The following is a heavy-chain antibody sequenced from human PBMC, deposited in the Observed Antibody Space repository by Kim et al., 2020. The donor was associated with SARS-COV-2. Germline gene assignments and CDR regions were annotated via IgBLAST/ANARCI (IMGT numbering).Heavy chain of an antibody. D-gene: IGHD3-16*01. CDR1: GDSVSSNSTA. V-gene: IGHV6-1*01. J-gene: IGHJ6*02. CDR2: TYYRSTWYN. Sequence: SQTLSLTCAISGDSVSSNSTAWNWIRQSPSRGLEWLGRTYYRSTWYNDYAVSVKSRITINPDTSKNQFSLQLNSVTPEDTAVYYCARDYDYIWGGRYYYYYVMDVWGQGTTVTVSS. CDR3: ARDYDYIWGGRYYYYYVMDV.